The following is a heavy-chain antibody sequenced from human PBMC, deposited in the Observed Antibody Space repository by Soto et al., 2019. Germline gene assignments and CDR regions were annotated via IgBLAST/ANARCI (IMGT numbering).Heavy chain of an antibody. V-gene: IGHV1-69*01. J-gene: IGHJ2*01. CDR1: GGTFSSYA. CDR2: IIPIFGTA. Sequence: QVQLVQSGAEVKKPGSSVKVSCKASGGTFSSYAISWVRQAPGQGLEWMGGIIPIFGTANYAQKFQGRVTITADESTSTAYMELSSLRSEDAAVYYCARGPYSVAGTNWYFDLWGRGTLVTVSS. CDR3: ARGPYSVAGTNWYFDL. D-gene: IGHD6-19*01.